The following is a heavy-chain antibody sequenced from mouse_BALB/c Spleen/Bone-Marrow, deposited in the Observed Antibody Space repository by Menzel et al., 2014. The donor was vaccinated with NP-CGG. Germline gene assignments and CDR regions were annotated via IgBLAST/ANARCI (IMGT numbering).Heavy chain of an antibody. Sequence: VKLMESGPGLVAPSQSLSITCTVSGLSLTSYGVHWVRQPPGNGLEWLAVIWSDGSTTYNSALKTRLSISKDNSKSQIFSKINTLQTDDTAMYYCAGYVCAMDYCGQGTSVTVST. V-gene: IGHV2-6*03. D-gene: IGHD2-14*01. CDR3: AGYVCAMDY. J-gene: IGHJ4*01. CDR1: GLSLTSYG. CDR2: IWSDGST.